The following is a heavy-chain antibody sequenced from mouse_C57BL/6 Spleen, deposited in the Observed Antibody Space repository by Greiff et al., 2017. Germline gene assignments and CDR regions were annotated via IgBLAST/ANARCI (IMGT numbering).Heavy chain of an antibody. CDR2: IWRGGST. J-gene: IGHJ4*01. CDR3: ATPYYSNYGSAMDD. CDR1: GFSLTSYG. V-gene: IGHV2-5*01. Sequence: VKLMESGPGLVQPSQSLSITCTVSGFSLTSYGVHWVRQSPGKGLEWLGVIWRGGSTDYNAAFMSRLSITKDNSKSQVFFKMNSLQADDTAIYYCATPYYSNYGSAMDDWGQGTSVTVSS. D-gene: IGHD2-5*01.